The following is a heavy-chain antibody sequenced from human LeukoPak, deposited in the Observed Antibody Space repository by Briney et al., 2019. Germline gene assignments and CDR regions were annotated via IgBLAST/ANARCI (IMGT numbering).Heavy chain of an antibody. V-gene: IGHV3-23*01. CDR3: AKDWTTVVTPKGYYFDS. CDR2: ISTTGGSA. D-gene: IGHD4-23*01. CDR1: GFSFNNYA. J-gene: IGHJ4*02. Sequence: GGSLRLSCAASGFSFNNYAMSWVRQAPGKGLEWVSAISTTGGSAYYADSVKGRFTISRDNSKNTLSLQMDSLRVEDTAVYYCAKDWTTVVTPKGYYFDSWGQGTLVTVSS.